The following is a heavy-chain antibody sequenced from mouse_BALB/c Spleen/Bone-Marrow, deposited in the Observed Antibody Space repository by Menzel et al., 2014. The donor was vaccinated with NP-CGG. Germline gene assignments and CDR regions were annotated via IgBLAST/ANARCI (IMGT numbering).Heavy chain of an antibody. J-gene: IGHJ3*01. CDR2: IDPSDSET. V-gene: IGHV1-69*02. CDR1: GYTFTDYW. CDR3: ARTAY. Sequence: VQRVESRAELVKPGAPVKLSCKASGYTFTDYWMNWVKQRPGRGLEWIGRIDPSDSETHYNQKFKDKATLTVDKSSTTAYIQLSNLTSEDSAVYYCARTAYWGQGTLVTVSA.